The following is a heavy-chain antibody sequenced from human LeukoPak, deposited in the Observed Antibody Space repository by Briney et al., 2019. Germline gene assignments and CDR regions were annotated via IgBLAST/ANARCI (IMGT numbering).Heavy chain of an antibody. Sequence: SETLSLTCDVSGGSCDDYYCSWIRQPPGKGLEWIGEIHPHGIFYYNSSLMSRVTISIDTSKSQFSLTLTSVTAADPAIYYCSRGRDRSKAGDHWGQGSLVTVSS. D-gene: IGHD5-24*01. CDR1: GGSCDDYY. CDR2: IHPHGIF. V-gene: IGHV4-34*01. CDR3: SRGRDRSKAGDH. J-gene: IGHJ4*02.